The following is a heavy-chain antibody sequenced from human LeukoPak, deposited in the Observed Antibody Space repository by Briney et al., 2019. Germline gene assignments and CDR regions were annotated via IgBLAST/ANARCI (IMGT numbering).Heavy chain of an antibody. V-gene: IGHV1-18*01. CDR1: GYTFTIYA. CDR2: ISAYNGNT. D-gene: IGHD6-6*01. CDR3: ARPYSSSSESGNWFDP. Sequence: ASVKVSCKASGYTFTIYAIHWVRQAPGQRLEWMGWISAYNGNTNYAQKLQGRVTMTTDTSTSTAYMELRSLRSDDTAVYYCARPYSSSSESGNWFDPWGQGTLVTVSS. J-gene: IGHJ5*02.